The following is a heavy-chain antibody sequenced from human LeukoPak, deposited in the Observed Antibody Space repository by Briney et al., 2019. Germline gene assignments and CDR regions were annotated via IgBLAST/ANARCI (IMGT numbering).Heavy chain of an antibody. J-gene: IGHJ4*02. CDR3: AGIVVPAAMSFDY. V-gene: IGHV4-4*07. D-gene: IGHD2-2*01. CDR1: GGSISNYY. CDR2: IYSSGST. Sequence: SETLSLTCTVSGGSISNYYWSWVRQPAGKGLEWIGRIYSSGSTNYNPSLKSRVTISVDTSKNQFSLKLSSVTAADTAVYYCAGIVVPAAMSFDYWGQGTLVTVSS.